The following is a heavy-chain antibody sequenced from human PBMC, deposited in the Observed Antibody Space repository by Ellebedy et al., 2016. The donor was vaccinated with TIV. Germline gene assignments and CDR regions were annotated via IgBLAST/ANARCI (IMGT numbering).Heavy chain of an antibody. CDR3: ARDRGATSFDY. J-gene: IGHJ4*02. D-gene: IGHD1-26*01. CDR2: IYHSGST. V-gene: IGHV4-38-2*02. Sequence: ESLKISCTVSGYSISSGYYWGWIRQPPGKGLEWIGSIYHSGSTYYNPSLKSRVTISVDTSKNQFSLKLSSVTAADTAVYYCARDRGATSFDYWGQGTLVTVSS. CDR1: GYSISSGYY.